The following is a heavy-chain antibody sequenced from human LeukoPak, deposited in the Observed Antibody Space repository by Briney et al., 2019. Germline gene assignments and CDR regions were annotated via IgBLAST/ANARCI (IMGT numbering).Heavy chain of an antibody. Sequence: TGGSLGLSCAASGFTFSSYWMSWVRQAPGKGLEWVSSISSSSSYIYYADSVKGRFTISRDNAKNSLYLQMNSLRAEDTAVYYCARDLIAVAGAFDIWGQGTMVTVSS. CDR2: ISSSSSYI. V-gene: IGHV3-21*01. J-gene: IGHJ3*02. CDR1: GFTFSSYW. D-gene: IGHD6-19*01. CDR3: ARDLIAVAGAFDI.